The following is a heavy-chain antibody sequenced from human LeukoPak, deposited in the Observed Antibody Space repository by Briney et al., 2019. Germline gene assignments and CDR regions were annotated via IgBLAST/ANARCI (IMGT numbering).Heavy chain of an antibody. CDR2: ISGSGAKT. J-gene: IGHJ4*02. Sequence: GGSLRLSCAASGFTFSTYAMNWVRQAPGKGLEWVSAISGSGAKTYYADFVKGRFTISRDNSKNTLYLQMNSLRAEDTAVYYCAKSARSSRYCSGGSCYPPPDYWGQGTLVTVSS. CDR3: AKSARSSRYCSGGSCYPPPDY. V-gene: IGHV3-23*01. CDR1: GFTFSTYA. D-gene: IGHD2-15*01.